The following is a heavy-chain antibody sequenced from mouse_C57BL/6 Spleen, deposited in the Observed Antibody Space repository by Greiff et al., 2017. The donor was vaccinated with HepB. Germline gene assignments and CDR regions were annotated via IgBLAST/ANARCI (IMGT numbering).Heavy chain of an antibody. CDR3: AREGIYYGSSFDY. Sequence: EVQRVESGPGLVKPSQSLSLTCSVTGYSITSGYYWNWIRQFPGNKLEWMGYISYDGSNNYNPSLKNRISITRDTSKNQFFLKLNSVTTEDTATYYCAREGIYYGSSFDYWGQGTTLTVSS. CDR2: ISYDGSN. CDR1: GYSITSGYY. J-gene: IGHJ2*01. V-gene: IGHV3-6*01. D-gene: IGHD1-1*01.